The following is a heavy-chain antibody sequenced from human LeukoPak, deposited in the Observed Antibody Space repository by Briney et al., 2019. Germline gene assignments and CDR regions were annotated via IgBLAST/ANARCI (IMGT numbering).Heavy chain of an antibody. V-gene: IGHV3-30*04. J-gene: IGHJ4*02. CDR3: AAPYYYDSSGYYY. D-gene: IGHD3-22*01. CDR2: ISYDGSNK. Sequence: PGESLRLSCAASGFTFSSYAMHWVRQAPGKGLEWVAVISYDGSNKYYADSVKGRFTISRDNSKNTLYLQMNSLRAEDTAVYYCAAPYYYDSSGYYYWGQGTLVTVSS. CDR1: GFTFSSYA.